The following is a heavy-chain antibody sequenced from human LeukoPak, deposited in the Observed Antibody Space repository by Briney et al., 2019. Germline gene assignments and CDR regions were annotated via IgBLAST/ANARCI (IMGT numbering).Heavy chain of an antibody. Sequence: SETLSLTCDVSGVSFSTYYWSWIRQSPEKGLEWIGEVNHSGYTNYNPPLKGRVTISVDPSKNQLSLKLSSVTAADTAVYYCARQLYGSDYWGQGTLVTVSS. CDR3: ARQLYGSDY. CDR1: GVSFSTYY. D-gene: IGHD4-17*01. V-gene: IGHV4-34*01. J-gene: IGHJ4*02. CDR2: VNHSGYT.